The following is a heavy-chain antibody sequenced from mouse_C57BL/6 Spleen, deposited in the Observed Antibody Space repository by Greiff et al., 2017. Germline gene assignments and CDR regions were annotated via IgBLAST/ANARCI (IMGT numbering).Heavy chain of an antibody. D-gene: IGHD2-5*01. CDR2: IDPSDSET. J-gene: IGHJ3*01. CDR3: ARAYYSNYGFAY. Sequence: VQLQQSGAELVRPGSSVKLSCKASGYTFTSYWMHWVKQRPIQGLEWIGNIDPSDSETHYNQKFKDKATLTVDKSSSTAYMQLSSLTSEDSADYYGARAYYSNYGFAYWGQGTLVTVSA. CDR1: GYTFTSYW. V-gene: IGHV1-52*01.